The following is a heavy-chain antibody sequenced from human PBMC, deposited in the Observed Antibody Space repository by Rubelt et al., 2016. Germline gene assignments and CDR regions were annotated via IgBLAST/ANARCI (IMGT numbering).Heavy chain of an antibody. J-gene: IGHJ6*02. D-gene: IGHD6-13*01. V-gene: IGHV4-34*01. CDR3: ARHGRAAARYYV. Sequence: QVQLQQWGAGLLKPSETLSLSCAVYGGSFRDYYWSWIRQSPGKGLEWIGEINHSGSTNVNPSLKSRVTISVDTSKNRFPLKLSSVTAADTAVYYCARHGRAAARYYVWGQGTTVTVSS. CDR2: INHSGST. CDR1: GGSFRDYY.